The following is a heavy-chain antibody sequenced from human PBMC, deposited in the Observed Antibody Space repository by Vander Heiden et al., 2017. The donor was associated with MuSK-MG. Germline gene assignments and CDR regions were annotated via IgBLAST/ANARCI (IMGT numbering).Heavy chain of an antibody. CDR3: ATGYGDYVGED. D-gene: IGHD4-17*01. CDR2: VNWDGEYT. J-gene: IGHJ4*02. CDR1: GFTFDSST. V-gene: IGHV3-43*01. Sequence: EVQLVESGGAVVESGGSLRLSCATSGFTFDSSTMHWVRQAPGKGLEWVSIVNWDGEYTAYADSVKGRFTISRDNSKNSLYLQMDSLRADDTALYHCATGYGDYVGEDWGQGTLVTVSS.